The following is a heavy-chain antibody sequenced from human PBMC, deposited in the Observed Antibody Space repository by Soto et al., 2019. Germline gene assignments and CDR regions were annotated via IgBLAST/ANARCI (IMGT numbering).Heavy chain of an antibody. D-gene: IGHD4-17*01. J-gene: IGHJ5*01. CDR2: ITASGGRT. CDR3: AKDTRYGDYVRWFDS. CDR1: GFTFSSYA. V-gene: IGHV3-23*01. Sequence: EVHLLESGGGLVQPGGSLRLSCTASGFTFSSYAMTWVRQAPGRGLEGVSGITASGGRTYYADSVKGRFTISRDNSKSKLYLQMNSLRAEDTAVYYCAKDTRYGDYVRWFDSWGPGTLVTVSS.